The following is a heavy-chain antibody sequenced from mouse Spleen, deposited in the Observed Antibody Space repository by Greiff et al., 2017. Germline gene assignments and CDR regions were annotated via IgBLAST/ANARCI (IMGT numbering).Heavy chain of an antibody. CDR1: GYTFTEYT. CDR3: ARHGAYYGNPSYFVD. CDR2: FYPGSGSI. J-gene: IGHJ2*01. V-gene: IGHV1-62-2*01. D-gene: IGHD2-10*01. Sequence: QVHVKQSGAELVKPGASVKLSCKASGYTFTEYTIHWVKQRSGQGLEWIGWFYPGSGSIKYNEKFKDKATLTADKSSSTVYMELSRLTSEDSAVYFCARHGAYYGNPSYFVDWGRGTTRTVSS.